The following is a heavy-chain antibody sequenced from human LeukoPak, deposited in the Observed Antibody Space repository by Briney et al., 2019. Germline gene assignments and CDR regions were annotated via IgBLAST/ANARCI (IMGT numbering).Heavy chain of an antibody. CDR2: MNPNSGNT. CDR3: ARGGCSGGSCYSLDY. J-gene: IGHJ4*02. CDR1: GYTFTSYY. V-gene: IGHV1-8*02. Sequence: ASVKVSCKASGYTFTSYYMHWVRQATGQGLECMGWMNPNSGNTGYAQKFQGRVTMTRNTSISTAYMELSSLRSEDTAVYYCARGGCSGGSCYSLDYWGQGTLVTVSS. D-gene: IGHD2-15*01.